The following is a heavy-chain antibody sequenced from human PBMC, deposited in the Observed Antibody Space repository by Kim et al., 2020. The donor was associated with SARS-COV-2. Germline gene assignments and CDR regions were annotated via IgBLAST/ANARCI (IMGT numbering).Heavy chain of an antibody. CDR2: ISWDGGST. J-gene: IGHJ6*02. D-gene: IGHD3-10*01. Sequence: GGSLRLSCAASGFTFDDYTMHWVRQAPGKGLEWVSLISWDGGSTYYADSVKGRFTISRDNSKNSLYLQMNSLRTEDTALYYCAKDIRLGGSHYGPDNYYGMDVWGQGTTVTVSS. CDR3: AKDIRLGGSHYGPDNYYGMDV. CDR1: GFTFDDYT. V-gene: IGHV3-43*01.